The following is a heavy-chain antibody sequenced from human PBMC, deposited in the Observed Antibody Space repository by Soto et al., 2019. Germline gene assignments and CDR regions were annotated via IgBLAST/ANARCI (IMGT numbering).Heavy chain of an antibody. J-gene: IGHJ4*02. D-gene: IGHD4-17*01. Sequence: SETLSLTCDVSGYSISSGFYWGWIRQPPGKGLEWIGNIHHSGSSHYNPSLKSRATISVDTSKNQLSLKLTSVTAADTAVYYCAVDYANGYYFDYWGQGTLVTVSS. CDR1: GYSISSGFY. CDR2: IHHSGSS. CDR3: AVDYANGYYFDY. V-gene: IGHV4-38-2*01.